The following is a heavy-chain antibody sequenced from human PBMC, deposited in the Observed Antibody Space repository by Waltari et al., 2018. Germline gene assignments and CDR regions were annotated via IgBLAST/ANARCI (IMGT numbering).Heavy chain of an antibody. CDR3: ARDGYYDSSGYQGPDAFDI. Sequence: QVQLAQSGAEVKKPGSSVTVSCQASGGTFSSYPISWVRQAPGQGLEWMGRIIPILGIANYAQKFQGRVTITADKSTSTAYMELSSLRSEDTAVYYCARDGYYDSSGYQGPDAFDIWGQGTMVTVSS. J-gene: IGHJ3*02. CDR1: GGTFSSYP. V-gene: IGHV1-69*04. CDR2: IIPILGIA. D-gene: IGHD3-22*01.